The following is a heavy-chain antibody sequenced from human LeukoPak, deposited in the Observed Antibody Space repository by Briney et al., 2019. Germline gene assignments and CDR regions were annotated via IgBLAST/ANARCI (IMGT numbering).Heavy chain of an antibody. CDR1: GFTFSSYE. J-gene: IGHJ5*02. CDR2: ITSSGATI. V-gene: IGHV3-48*03. CDR3: ARGWFDL. Sequence: PGGSLRLSCAASGFTFSSYEMNWVRQAPGEGLEWLSYITSSGATIYYADSVRGRFTISRDNAKSSLYLQMNSLRAEDTAVYYCARGWFDLWGQGTLVTVS.